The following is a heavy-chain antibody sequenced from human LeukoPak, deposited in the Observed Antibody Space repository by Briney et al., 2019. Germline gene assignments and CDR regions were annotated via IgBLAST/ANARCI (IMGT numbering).Heavy chain of an antibody. J-gene: IGHJ4*02. CDR2: ISHSGSA. D-gene: IGHD5-18*01. CDR3: ARHPIGTAVVSYFDY. CDR1: GYSISSGYY. V-gene: IGHV4-38-2*01. Sequence: SETLSLTCAVYGYSISSGYYWGWIRQPPGQGLEWIGTISHSGSAYYNPSLKSRVTISLDTSKNQFSLRLSSVTAADTAVYYCARHPIGTAVVSYFDYWGQGTLVTVSS.